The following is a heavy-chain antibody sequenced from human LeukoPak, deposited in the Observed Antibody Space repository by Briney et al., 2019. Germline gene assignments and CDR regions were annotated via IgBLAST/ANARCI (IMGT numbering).Heavy chain of an antibody. Sequence: GGSLRLSCAASGFTFSNYNMNWVRQAPGKGLEWVSSITSSSTYIYYADSVKGRFTISRDNSKNTLYLQMNSLRAEDTAVYYCARDLRGYSYAQIAFDIWGQGTMVTVSS. CDR1: GFTFSNYN. D-gene: IGHD5-18*01. CDR3: ARDLRGYSYAQIAFDI. V-gene: IGHV3-21*01. J-gene: IGHJ3*02. CDR2: ITSSSTYI.